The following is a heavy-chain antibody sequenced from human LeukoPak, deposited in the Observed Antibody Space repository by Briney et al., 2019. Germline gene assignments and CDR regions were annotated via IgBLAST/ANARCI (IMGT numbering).Heavy chain of an antibody. CDR2: INQNGSET. D-gene: IGHD5-24*01. J-gene: IGHJ4*02. V-gene: IGHV3-7*01. Sequence: GDSLRLSCAASGFTFTKYWMNWVRQAPGKGLEWVANINQNGSETFYVDSVKGRFTISRDNAKNSLYLLMNSLRAEDTAVYYCARDYMADWGQGTLVTVSS. CDR1: GFTFTKYW. CDR3: ARDYMAD.